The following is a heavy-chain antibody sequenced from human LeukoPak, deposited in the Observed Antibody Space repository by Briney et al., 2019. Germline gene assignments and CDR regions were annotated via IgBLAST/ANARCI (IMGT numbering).Heavy chain of an antibody. CDR3: AKEERGSYGDYYYMDI. CDR2: ISWNSGSI. CDR1: GFTFDDYA. Sequence: GGSLRLSCAASGFTFDDYAMHWVRQAPGKGLEWVSGISWNSGSIGYADSVKGRFTISRDNSKNTLYLQMNSLRAEDTAVYYCAKEERGSYGDYYYMDIWGKGTTVTVSS. J-gene: IGHJ6*03. V-gene: IGHV3-9*01. D-gene: IGHD1-26*01.